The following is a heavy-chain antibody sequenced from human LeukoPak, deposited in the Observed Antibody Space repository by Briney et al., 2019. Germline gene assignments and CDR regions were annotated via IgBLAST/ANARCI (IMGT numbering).Heavy chain of an antibody. V-gene: IGHV1-18*01. J-gene: IGHJ4*02. CDR2: ISAYNGNT. D-gene: IGHD3-22*01. CDR1: GYTFSNSG. Sequence: GASVKVSCKASGYTFSNSGINWSRQAPGQGLEWMGWISAYNGNTDYAQMFQGRVTLTTDSSTSTASMELRSLRSDDTAVYFCARTSYYESGGTKHAADWGQGTLVTVSS. CDR3: ARTSYYESGGTKHAAD.